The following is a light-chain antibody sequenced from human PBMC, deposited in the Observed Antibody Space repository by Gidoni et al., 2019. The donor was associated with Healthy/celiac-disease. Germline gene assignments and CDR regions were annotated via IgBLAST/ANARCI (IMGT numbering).Light chain of an antibody. Sequence: DSQMTQPPSTLSASVGDRVTITCRASQSISSWLAWYQQKPGKAPKLLIYKASSLESGVPLRFSGSGSGTECTLTISSLQPEDFATYYCQKYNSYFRTFGQGTKVEIK. CDR1: QSISSW. CDR2: KAS. J-gene: IGKJ1*01. CDR3: QKYNSYFRT. V-gene: IGKV1-5*03.